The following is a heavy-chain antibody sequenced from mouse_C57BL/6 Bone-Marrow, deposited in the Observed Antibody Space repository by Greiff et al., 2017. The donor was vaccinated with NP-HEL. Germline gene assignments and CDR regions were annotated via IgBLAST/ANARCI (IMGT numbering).Heavy chain of an antibody. CDR2: INSDGGST. CDR1: EYEFPSHD. D-gene: IGHD2-2*01. V-gene: IGHV5-2*01. Sequence: EVQRVESGGGLVQPGESLKLSCESNEYEFPSHDMSWVRKTPEKRLELVAAINSDGGSTYYPDTMERRFIISRDNTKKTLYLQMSSLRYEDTALYCWARWLRRGKAYWGQGTLVTVSA. CDR3: ARWLRRGKAY. J-gene: IGHJ3*01.